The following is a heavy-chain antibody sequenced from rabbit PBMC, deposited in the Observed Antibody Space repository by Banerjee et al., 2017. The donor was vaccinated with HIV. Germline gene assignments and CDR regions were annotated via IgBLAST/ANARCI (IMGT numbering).Heavy chain of an antibody. V-gene: IGHV1S45*01. CDR3: ARGSSGGAYYFNL. D-gene: IGHD1-1*01. CDR1: GFSFSSSYY. J-gene: IGHJ4*01. Sequence: QEQLVESGGGLVQPEGSLTLTCTASGFSFSSSYYMCWVRQAPGKGLEWIGCIRTGNGATYYASWAKGRFTISKTSSTVDLKMTSLTAADTATYFCARGSSGGAYYFNLWGQGTLVTVS. CDR2: IRTGNGAT.